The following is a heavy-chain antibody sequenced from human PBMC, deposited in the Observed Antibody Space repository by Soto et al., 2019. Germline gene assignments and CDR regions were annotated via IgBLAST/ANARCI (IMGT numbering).Heavy chain of an antibody. CDR2: ISYDGSKK. D-gene: IGHD2-2*01. Sequence: PGGSLRLSCAASGFTFSSSGMHWVRQAPGKGLEWVAVISYDGSKKYYADSVKGRFTISRDNSKDTVYLQMNSLRAEDTAVYYCAKEGCSSTSCVAFLDVWGRGTTVTV. V-gene: IGHV3-30*18. CDR3: AKEGCSSTSCVAFLDV. CDR1: GFTFSSSG. J-gene: IGHJ6*02.